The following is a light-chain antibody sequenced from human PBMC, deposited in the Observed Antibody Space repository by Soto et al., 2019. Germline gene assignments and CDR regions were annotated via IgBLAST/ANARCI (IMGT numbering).Light chain of an antibody. J-gene: IGKJ1*01. V-gene: IGKV1-39*01. CDR1: QNIENF. Sequence: DIQMTQSPSSLSASVGDRVTITCRASQNIENFLNWYQQKPAKAPKLLISAASSLRSGVPSRFSGSGSGTDFTLAISSLQPEDVATYHCQQCYTAPTFGQGTKVEIK. CDR3: QQCYTAPT. CDR2: AAS.